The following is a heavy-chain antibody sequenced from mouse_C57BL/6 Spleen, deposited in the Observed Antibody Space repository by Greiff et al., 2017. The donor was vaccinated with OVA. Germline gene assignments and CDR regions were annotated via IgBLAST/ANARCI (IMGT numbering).Heavy chain of an antibody. CDR1: GYTFTSYW. J-gene: IGHJ2*01. V-gene: IGHV1-50*01. D-gene: IGHD2-14*01. CDR2: IDPSDSYT. Sequence: QVQLQQPGAELVKPGASVKLSCKASGYTFTSYWMQWVKQRPGQGLEWIGEIDPSDSYTNYNQKFKGKATLTVDTSSSTAYMQLSSLTSEDSAVYYCARWVLDYWGQGTTLTVSS. CDR3: ARWVLDY.